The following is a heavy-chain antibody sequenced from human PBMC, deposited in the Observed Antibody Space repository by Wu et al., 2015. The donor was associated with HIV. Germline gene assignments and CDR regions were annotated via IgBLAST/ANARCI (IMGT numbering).Heavy chain of an antibody. J-gene: IGHJ1*01. CDR1: GGTFSSYA. V-gene: IGHV1-69*12. D-gene: IGHD1-26*01. CDR3: ARGIGYSGSYYFAEYFQH. Sequence: QVQLVQSGAEVKKPGSSVKVSCKASGGTFSSYAISWVRQAPGQGLEWMGGIIPIFGTANYAQKFQGRVTITADESTSTAYMELSSLRSDDTATYYCARGIGYSGSYYFAEYFQHWGQGTLVTVSS. CDR2: IIPIFGTA.